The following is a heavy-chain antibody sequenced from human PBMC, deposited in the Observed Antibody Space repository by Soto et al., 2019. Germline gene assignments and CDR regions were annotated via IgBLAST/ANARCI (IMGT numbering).Heavy chain of an antibody. Sequence: VGSLRLSCAASGFIFSNYGMSWLRQAPGKGLEWVSLISDSGGNTYYADSVKGRLTISRDNSKNTLYLQMNSLRAEDTAVYYCAKDFVRGTWYPWGQGTLVNVSS. CDR3: AKDFVRGTWYP. CDR1: GFIFSNYG. CDR2: ISDSGGNT. D-gene: IGHD2-8*02. V-gene: IGHV3-23*01. J-gene: IGHJ5*02.